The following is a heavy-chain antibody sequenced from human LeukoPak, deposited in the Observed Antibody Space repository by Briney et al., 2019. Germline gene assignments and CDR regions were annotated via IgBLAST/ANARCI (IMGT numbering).Heavy chain of an antibody. J-gene: IGHJ4*02. Sequence: PSETLSLTCTVSGGTISRYYWSWIRQPPGMGLEWIGYIYYSGSTNYNPSLKSRVTISVDMSKNQFSLKLSSVTAADTAVYYCASHDMDVAGAGLDYFDYWGQGTLVTVSS. D-gene: IGHD1-26*01. V-gene: IGHV4-59*08. CDR1: GGTISRYY. CDR2: IYYSGST. CDR3: ASHDMDVAGAGLDYFDY.